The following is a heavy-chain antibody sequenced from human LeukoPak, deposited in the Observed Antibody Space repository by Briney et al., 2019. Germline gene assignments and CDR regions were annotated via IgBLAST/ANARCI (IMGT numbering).Heavy chain of an antibody. V-gene: IGHV4-59*08. J-gene: IGHJ4*02. D-gene: IGHD2-21*01. Sequence: SETLSLTCIVSGNSITSYFWSWIRQSPGKGLEWIGYINYSGRSEDDPSLKSGGTISVDRTRKRVSLKMRSVTAADTAVYYCARLDCLSDECYNYWAVGALVTVSS. CDR3: ARLDCLSDECYNY. CDR2: INYSGRS. CDR1: GNSITSYF.